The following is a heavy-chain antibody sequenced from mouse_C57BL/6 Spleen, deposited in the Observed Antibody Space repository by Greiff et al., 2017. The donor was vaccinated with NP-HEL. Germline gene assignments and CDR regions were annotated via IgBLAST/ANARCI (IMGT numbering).Heavy chain of an antibody. CDR2: ISYDGSN. V-gene: IGHV3-6*01. CDR1: GYSITSGYY. Sequence: VQLQQSGPGLVKPSQSLSLTCSVTGYSITSGYYWNWIRQFPGNKLEWMGYISYDGSNNYNPSLKNRISITRDTSKNQFFLKLNSVTTEDTATYYCAREWLLRPFAYWGQGTLVTVSA. J-gene: IGHJ3*01. CDR3: AREWLLRPFAY. D-gene: IGHD2-3*01.